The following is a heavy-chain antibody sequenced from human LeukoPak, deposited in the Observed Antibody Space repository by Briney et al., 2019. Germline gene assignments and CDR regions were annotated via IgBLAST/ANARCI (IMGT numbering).Heavy chain of an antibody. Sequence: SESLSLTCTVSGGSISSSSYYWGWIRQPPGKGLEWIGSIYYSGSTYYNPSLKSRVTISVDTSKNQFSLKLSSVTAADTAVYYCARQYRLEEYYDDSSGYYYFDYWGQGTLVTVSS. CDR3: ARQYRLEEYYDDSSGYYYFDY. V-gene: IGHV4-39*01. CDR2: IYYSGST. D-gene: IGHD3-22*01. CDR1: GGSISSSSYY. J-gene: IGHJ4*02.